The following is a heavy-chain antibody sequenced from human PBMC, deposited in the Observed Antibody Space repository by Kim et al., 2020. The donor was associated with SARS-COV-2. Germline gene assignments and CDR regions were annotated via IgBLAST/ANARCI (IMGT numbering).Heavy chain of an antibody. CDR2: ISSSGSTI. V-gene: IGHV3-48*03. CDR3: ARAGVYYDFCSGYLLGFDY. J-gene: IGHJ4*02. D-gene: IGHD3-3*01. Sequence: GGSLRLSCAASGFTFSGYEMNWVRQAPGKGLEWVAYISSSGSTIHYADSVKGRFTISRDNAKNSLYLQMNSLRAEDTAVYYCARAGVYYDFCSGYLLGFDYWGQGTLVTVSS. CDR1: GFTFSGYE.